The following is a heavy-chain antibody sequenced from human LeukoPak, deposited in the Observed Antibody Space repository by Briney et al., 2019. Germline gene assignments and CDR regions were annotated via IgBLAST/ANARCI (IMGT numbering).Heavy chain of an antibody. CDR1: GYTFTGYY. J-gene: IGHJ5*02. V-gene: IGHV1-2*02. Sequence: ASVKVSCKASGYTFTGYYMHWVRQAPGQGLEWMGWINPNSGGTNYAQKFQGRVTMTRDTSISTAYMELSRLRSDDTAVYYCAGLRRAGGAYNWFDPWGQGTLVTVSS. D-gene: IGHD4-17*01. CDR3: AGLRRAGGAYNWFDP. CDR2: INPNSGGT.